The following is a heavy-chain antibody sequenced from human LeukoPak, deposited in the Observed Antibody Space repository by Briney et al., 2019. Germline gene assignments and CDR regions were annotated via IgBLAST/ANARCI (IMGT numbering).Heavy chain of an antibody. CDR1: DFSFITYA. Sequence: GGSLRLSCAASDFSFITYAMSWVRQAPGKGLEWVSTISGGGDATYYADSVKGRFTISRDNSKNTLYLQMNSLRAEDTAVYYCAKDYYYGSGSYSPPSYYFDYWGQGTLVTVSS. J-gene: IGHJ4*02. D-gene: IGHD3-10*01. V-gene: IGHV3-23*01. CDR3: AKDYYYGSGSYSPPSYYFDY. CDR2: ISGGGDAT.